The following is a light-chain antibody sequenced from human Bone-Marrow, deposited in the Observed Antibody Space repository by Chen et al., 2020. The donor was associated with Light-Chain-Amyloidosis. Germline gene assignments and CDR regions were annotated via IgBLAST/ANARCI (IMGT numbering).Light chain of an antibody. CDR1: KLGDKY. Sequence: SYELTQPPSVSVSPGQTASITCSGDKLGDKYACWYQQKPGQSPVLVIYQDSKRPSGISERFSGSNSGNTATLTISGTQAIDEAEYYCQAWDSSSVVFGGGTKLTVL. CDR3: QAWDSSSVV. CDR2: QDS. V-gene: IGLV3-1*01. J-gene: IGLJ2*01.